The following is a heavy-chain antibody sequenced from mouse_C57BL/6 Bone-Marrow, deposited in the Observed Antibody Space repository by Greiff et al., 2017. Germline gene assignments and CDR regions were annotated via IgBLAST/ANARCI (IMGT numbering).Heavy chain of an antibody. CDR2: ISGGGGNT. CDR3: ARRQLRSWFAY. V-gene: IGHV5-9*04. D-gene: IGHD1-1*01. CDR1: GFTFSSYT. J-gene: IGHJ3*01. Sequence: EVQVVESGGGLVKPGGSLKLSCAASGFTFSSYTMSWVRQTPEKRLEWVATISGGGGNTYYPDSVKGRFPISRDTAKNTLYRQMSSLRSEDTAVNYCARRQLRSWFAYWGQGTLVTVSA.